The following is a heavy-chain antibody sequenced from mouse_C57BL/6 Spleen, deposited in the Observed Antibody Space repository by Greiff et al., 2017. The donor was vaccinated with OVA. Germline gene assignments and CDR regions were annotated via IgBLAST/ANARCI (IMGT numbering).Heavy chain of an antibody. V-gene: IGHV14-4*01. CDR2: IDPENGDT. CDR3: TTGDYDGTWFAY. D-gene: IGHD2-4*01. Sequence: EVQLQQSGAELVRPGASVKLSCTASGFNIKDDYMHWVKQRPEQGLEWIGWIDPENGDTEYASKFQGKATITAETSSNTAYLQLSSLTSEDTAVYYCTTGDYDGTWFAYWGQGTLVTVSA. CDR1: GFNIKDDY. J-gene: IGHJ3*01.